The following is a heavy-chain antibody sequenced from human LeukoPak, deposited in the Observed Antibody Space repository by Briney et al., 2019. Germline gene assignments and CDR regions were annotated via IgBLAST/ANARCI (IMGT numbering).Heavy chain of an antibody. V-gene: IGHV4-59*01. Sequence: SDTLSLTCTVSGGPISNNYWSWIRQPPGKGLEWIGYVYVSGYTHYNPSLKSRVTISIDTSKNHFSLNLASVTAADTAVYYCARDLNGGSHFDYWGHGTLVTVSA. CDR1: GGPISNNY. J-gene: IGHJ4*01. D-gene: IGHD4-23*01. CDR2: VYVSGYT. CDR3: ARDLNGGSHFDY.